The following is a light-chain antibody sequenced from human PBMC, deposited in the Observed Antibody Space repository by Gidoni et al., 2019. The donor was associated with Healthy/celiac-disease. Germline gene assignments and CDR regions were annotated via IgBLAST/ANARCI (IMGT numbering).Light chain of an antibody. V-gene: IGKV3-11*01. CDR1: QSVSSY. CDR2: DAS. CDR3: QQRSNWPPELT. Sequence: EIVLTQFPATLSLSPGERATLSCRASQSVSSYLAWYQQKPGQAPMLLIYDASSGSGTDFTLTISSLEPEDFAVYYCQQRSNWPPELTFGGGTKVEIK. J-gene: IGKJ4*01.